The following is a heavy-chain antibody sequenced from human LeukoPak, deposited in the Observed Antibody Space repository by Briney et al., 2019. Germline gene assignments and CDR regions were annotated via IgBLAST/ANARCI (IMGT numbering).Heavy chain of an antibody. CDR2: IYHSGST. Sequence: SETLSLTCTVSGYCISSDYYWGWIRQPPGKGLEWIGSIYHSGSTYYNPSLKSRVTISVDTSKNQFSLKLSSVTAADTAVYYCARSHYYDSSASDYWGQGTLVTVSS. V-gene: IGHV4-38-2*02. CDR3: ARSHYYDSSASDY. CDR1: GYCISSDYY. J-gene: IGHJ4*02. D-gene: IGHD3-22*01.